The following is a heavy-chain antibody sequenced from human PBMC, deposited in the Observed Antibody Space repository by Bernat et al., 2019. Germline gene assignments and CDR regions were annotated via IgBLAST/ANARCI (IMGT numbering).Heavy chain of an antibody. J-gene: IGHJ4*02. CDR1: GGSISSYF. V-gene: IGHV4-59*08. CDR3: ARHDYSGSYEWVY. CDR2: IYYSGST. Sequence: QVQLQESGPGLVKPSQTLSLTCTVSGGSISSYFWSWIRQSPGKGLEFIGYIYYSGSTTYNPSLESRVTISVDTSKNQFSLKLSSVTAADTAVYYCARHDYSGSYEWVYWGQGTLVTVSS. D-gene: IGHD1-26*01.